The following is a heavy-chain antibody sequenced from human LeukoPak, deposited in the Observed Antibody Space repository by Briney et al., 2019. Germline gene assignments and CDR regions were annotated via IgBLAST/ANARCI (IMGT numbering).Heavy chain of an antibody. CDR3: TSPHSSCYSGPIDY. D-gene: IGHD3-22*01. Sequence: GGSLRLSCAASGFTFSGSAMHWVRQASGKGLEWVGRIRSKANSYATAYAASVKGRFTISRDDSKNTAYLQMNSLKTEDTAVYYCTSPHSSCYSGPIDYWGQGTLVTVSS. J-gene: IGHJ4*02. V-gene: IGHV3-73*01. CDR1: GFTFSGSA. CDR2: IRSKANSYAT.